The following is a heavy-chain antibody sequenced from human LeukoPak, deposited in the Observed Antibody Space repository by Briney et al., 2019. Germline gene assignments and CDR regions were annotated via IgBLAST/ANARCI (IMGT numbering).Heavy chain of an antibody. CDR3: ARVDYGDTVYYDY. J-gene: IGHJ4*02. CDR1: GGSISSSSYY. CDR2: IYYSGST. D-gene: IGHD4-17*01. V-gene: IGHV4-39*01. Sequence: SETLSLXCTVSGGSISSSSYYWVWIRQPPGKGLEWIGSIYYSGSTYYNPSLKSRVTISVDTSKNQFSLKLSSVTAADTAVYYCARVDYGDTVYYDYWGQGTLVTVSS.